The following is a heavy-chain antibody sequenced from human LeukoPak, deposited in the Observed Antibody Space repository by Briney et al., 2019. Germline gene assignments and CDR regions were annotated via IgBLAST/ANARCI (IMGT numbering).Heavy chain of an antibody. CDR3: ARRGPSGYRYMDV. J-gene: IGHJ6*03. CDR2: ISSSGGTI. Sequence: PGGSLRLSCAASGFTFSDYYMNWIRQAPGKGLEWVSYISSSGGTIYYADSVKGRFTISRDNAKNSLYLQMNSLRAEDTAVYYCARRGPSGYRYMDVWGKGTTVTVSS. CDR1: GFTFSDYY. V-gene: IGHV3-11*04. D-gene: IGHD5-18*01.